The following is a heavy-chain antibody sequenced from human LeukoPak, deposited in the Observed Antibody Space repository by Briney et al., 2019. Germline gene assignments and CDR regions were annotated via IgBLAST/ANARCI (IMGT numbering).Heavy chain of an antibody. Sequence: PGGSLRLPCAASGFTFSSYGMHWVRQAPGKGLEWVAVMSYDGSNEYYAESVKGRFTISRDNSENTLFLQMNSLRAEDTAMYYCARDSGSYKEFDYWGQGTLVTVSS. J-gene: IGHJ4*02. D-gene: IGHD1-26*01. V-gene: IGHV3-30-3*01. CDR2: MSYDGSNE. CDR3: ARDSGSYKEFDY. CDR1: GFTFSSYG.